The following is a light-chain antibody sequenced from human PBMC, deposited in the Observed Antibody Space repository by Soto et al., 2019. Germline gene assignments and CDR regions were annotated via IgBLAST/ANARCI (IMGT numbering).Light chain of an antibody. CDR1: SSHVGGYNY. Sequence: QSVLTQPASVSGSPGQSITISCAGTSSHVGGYNYVSWYQQHPGKVPRLIISDVNKRPSGVSDRFSGSKSGNTASLTISGLQAEDEDDYYCASFTRSVTVVFGGGTQLTVL. V-gene: IGLV2-14*03. CDR2: DVN. J-gene: IGLJ2*01. CDR3: ASFTRSVTVV.